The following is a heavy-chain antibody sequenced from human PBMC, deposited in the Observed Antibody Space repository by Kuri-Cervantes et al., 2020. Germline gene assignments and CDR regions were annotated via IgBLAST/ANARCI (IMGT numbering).Heavy chain of an antibody. Sequence: SVKVSCKASGGTFSSYAISWVRQAPGQGLEWMGGIIPIFGTANYAQKFQGRVTITTDESTSTAYMELRRLRSDDTAVYYCARGGELELLLDYWGQGALVTVSS. D-gene: IGHD1-7*01. CDR1: GGTFSSYA. V-gene: IGHV1-69*05. CDR2: IIPIFGTA. J-gene: IGHJ4*02. CDR3: ARGGELELLLDY.